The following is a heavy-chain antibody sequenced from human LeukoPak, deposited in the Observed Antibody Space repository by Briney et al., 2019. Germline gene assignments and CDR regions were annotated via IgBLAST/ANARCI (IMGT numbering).Heavy chain of an antibody. J-gene: IGHJ3*01. CDR3: AKVRWSSTSFDSFDV. CDR1: GFIFDDYG. Sequence: GGSLRLSCAASGFIFDDYGMHWVRQVPGKGLEWVSGISWSSGNIGYADFVKGRFTISRDNAKKSLYLQMNSLRTEDTALYYCAKVRWSSTSFDSFDVWGQGTMVTVSS. V-gene: IGHV3-9*01. CDR2: ISWSSGNI. D-gene: IGHD6-13*01.